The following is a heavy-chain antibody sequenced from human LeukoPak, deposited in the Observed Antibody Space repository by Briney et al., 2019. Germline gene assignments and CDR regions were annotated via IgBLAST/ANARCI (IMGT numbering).Heavy chain of an antibody. CDR3: ARPSNLGATEPYDY. Sequence: PSETLSLTCTVSGGSISTYYWSRIRQSPGKGLEWIGSIYYSGSTNYNPSLKSRVTISVDTSTNQFSLKLTSVTAADTAVYYCARPSNLGATEPYDYWGQGTLVTVSS. CDR2: IYYSGST. D-gene: IGHD1-26*01. J-gene: IGHJ4*02. V-gene: IGHV4-59*08. CDR1: GGSISTYY.